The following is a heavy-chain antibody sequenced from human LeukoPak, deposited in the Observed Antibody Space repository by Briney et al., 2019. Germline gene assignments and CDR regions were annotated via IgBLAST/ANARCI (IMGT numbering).Heavy chain of an antibody. CDR3: ARDRITMVRGALRYYGMDV. Sequence: SETLSLTCTVSGGSINNYYWSWIRQPPGKGLEWIGYIYYSGSTNYNPSLKSRVTISVDTSKNQFSLKLNSLTAADTAVYYCARDRITMVRGALRYYGMDVWGQGTTVTVSS. CDR1: GGSINNYY. D-gene: IGHD3-10*01. V-gene: IGHV4-59*01. J-gene: IGHJ6*02. CDR2: IYYSGST.